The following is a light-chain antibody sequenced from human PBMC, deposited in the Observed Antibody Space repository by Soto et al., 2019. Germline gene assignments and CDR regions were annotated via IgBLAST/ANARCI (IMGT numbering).Light chain of an antibody. CDR3: LQLKRYPLT. CDR2: TAS. Sequence: IQLTQSPSSLSASVGDRVAITCRASEGISSYLAWYQEKPGKVPKLLIDTASTLQNGVPSRFSGSGSGTDFTLTISSLQPEDFATYYCLQLKRYPLTFGGGNKV. CDR1: EGISSY. J-gene: IGKJ4*01. V-gene: IGKV1-9*01.